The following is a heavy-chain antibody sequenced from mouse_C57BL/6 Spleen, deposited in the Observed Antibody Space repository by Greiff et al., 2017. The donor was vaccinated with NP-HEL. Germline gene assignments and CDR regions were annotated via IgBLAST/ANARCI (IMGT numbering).Heavy chain of an antibody. V-gene: IGHV3-6*01. J-gene: IGHJ4*01. Sequence: EVKLEESGPGLVKPSQSLSLTCSVTGYSITSGYYWNWIRQFPGNKLEWMGYISYDGSNNYNPSLKNRISITRDTSKNQFFLKLNSVTTEDTATYYCARGALLSMDYWGQGTSVTVSS. CDR1: GYSITSGYY. CDR3: ARGALLSMDY. D-gene: IGHD2-10*01. CDR2: ISYDGSN.